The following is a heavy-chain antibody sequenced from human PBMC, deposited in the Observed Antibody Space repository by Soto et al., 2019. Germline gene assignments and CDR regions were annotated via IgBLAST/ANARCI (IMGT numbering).Heavy chain of an antibody. CDR2: INSDGSST. CDR1: GFTFSSYW. V-gene: IGHV3-74*01. J-gene: IGHJ4*02. Sequence: EVQLVESGGGLVQPGGSLRLSCAASGFTFSSYWMHWVRQAPGKGLVWVSRINSDGSSTSYADSVKGRFTISRDNAKNTLYLQMNSLRAEDTAVYYCARDQFQAGPYSSSSCGYWGQGTLVTVSS. CDR3: ARDQFQAGPYSSSSCGY. D-gene: IGHD6-6*01.